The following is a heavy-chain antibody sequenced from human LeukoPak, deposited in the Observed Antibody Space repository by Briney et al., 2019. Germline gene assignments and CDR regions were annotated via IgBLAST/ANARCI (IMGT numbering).Heavy chain of an antibody. CDR1: GYTFTSYY. Sequence: ASVKVSCKASGYTFTSYYMHWVRQAPGQGLEWMGIINPSGGSTSYAQKFQGRVTMTGDTSTSTVYMELSSLRSEDTAVYYCAREVIGYYFDYWGQGTLVTVSS. J-gene: IGHJ4*02. V-gene: IGHV1-46*01. CDR3: AREVIGYYFDY. D-gene: IGHD2-21*01. CDR2: INPSGGST.